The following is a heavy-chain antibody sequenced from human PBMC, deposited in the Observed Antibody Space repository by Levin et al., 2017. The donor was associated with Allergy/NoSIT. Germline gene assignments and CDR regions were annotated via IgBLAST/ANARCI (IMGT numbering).Heavy chain of an antibody. J-gene: IGHJ6*02. CDR3: ARNRIIVSGGNDYYYGMDV. D-gene: IGHD5/OR15-5a*01. CDR1: GGSVNSGTYY. CDR2: INYRGGT. Sequence: TGGSLRLSCTVSGGSVNSGTYYWSWIRQPPGKGLEWIGYINYRGGTKYSPSLNSRITISVDTSTKGFSLKLTSVTAADTAVYYCARNRIIVSGGNDYYYGMDVWGQGTTVTVSS. V-gene: IGHV4-61*03.